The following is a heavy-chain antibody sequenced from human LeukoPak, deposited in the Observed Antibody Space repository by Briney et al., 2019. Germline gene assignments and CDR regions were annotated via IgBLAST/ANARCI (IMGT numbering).Heavy chain of an antibody. CDR1: GGSISSGDYY. J-gene: IGHJ4*02. V-gene: IGHV4-30-4*01. Sequence: SETLSLTCTVSGGSISSGDYYWSWIRQPPGKGLEWIGYIYYSGSTYYNPSLKSRVTISVDTSKNQFSLKLSSVTAADTAVYYCARGRYYGSEKFDYWGQGTLVTVSS. CDR3: ARGRYYGSEKFDY. D-gene: IGHD3-10*01. CDR2: IYYSGST.